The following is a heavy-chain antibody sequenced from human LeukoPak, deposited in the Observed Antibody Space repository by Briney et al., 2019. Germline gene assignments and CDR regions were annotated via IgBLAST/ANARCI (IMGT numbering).Heavy chain of an antibody. CDR2: INPSGGST. CDR1: GYTFTSYD. J-gene: IGHJ6*02. V-gene: IGHV1-46*01. D-gene: IGHD4-11*01. Sequence: ASVKVSCKASGYTFTSYDINWVRQATGQGLEWMGIINPSGGSTSYAQKFQGRVTMTRDTSTSTVYMELSSLRSEDTAVYYCARDSIYGAYYYYGMDVWGQGTTVTVSS. CDR3: ARDSIYGAYYYYGMDV.